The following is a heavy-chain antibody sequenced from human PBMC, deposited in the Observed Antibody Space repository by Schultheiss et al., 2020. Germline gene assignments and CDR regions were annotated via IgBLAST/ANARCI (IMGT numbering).Heavy chain of an antibody. D-gene: IGHD5-18*01. CDR2: ISAYNGDT. CDR1: GYTFSHYG. CDR3: ARDWLGDTAMVP. V-gene: IGHV1-18*01. Sequence: ASVKVSCKASGYTFSHYGISWVRQAPGQGLEWLGWISAYNGDTNFAQKLQGRVTITADESTSTAYMELSSLRSEDTAVYYCARDWLGDTAMVPWGQGTLVTVYS. J-gene: IGHJ5*02.